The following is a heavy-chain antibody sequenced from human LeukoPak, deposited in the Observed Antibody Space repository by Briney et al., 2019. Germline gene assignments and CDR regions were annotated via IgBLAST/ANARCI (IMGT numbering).Heavy chain of an antibody. CDR1: GFTFSSYG. D-gene: IGHD6-19*01. J-gene: IGHJ5*02. Sequence: GGSLRLSCAASGFTFSSYGMHWVRQAPGKGLEWVAFIRYDGSNKYYADSVKGRFTISRDNSKDTLYLQMNSLRAEDTAVYYCARVPEEQWLPDRWFDPWGQGTLVTVSS. CDR3: ARVPEEQWLPDRWFDP. V-gene: IGHV3-30*02. CDR2: IRYDGSNK.